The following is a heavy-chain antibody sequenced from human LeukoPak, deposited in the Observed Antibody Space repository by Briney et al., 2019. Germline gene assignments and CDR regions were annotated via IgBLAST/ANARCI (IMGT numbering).Heavy chain of an antibody. D-gene: IGHD3-9*01. Sequence: PSETLSLTCTVSGSSMNNYYWSWIRQPPGKGLEWIGYIYYSGSTNYNPSLKSRVTISVDTSKNQFSLKLSSVTAADPAVYYCARVPILTGYYTYYFDYWGQGTLVTVSS. V-gene: IGHV4-59*01. CDR3: ARVPILTGYYTYYFDY. CDR1: GSSMNNYY. CDR2: IYYSGST. J-gene: IGHJ4*02.